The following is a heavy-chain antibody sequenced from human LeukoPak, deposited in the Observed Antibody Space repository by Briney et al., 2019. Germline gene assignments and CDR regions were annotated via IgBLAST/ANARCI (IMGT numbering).Heavy chain of an antibody. CDR2: IKQDGSEK. J-gene: IGHJ1*01. CDR3: ARGSAWYEIYFQH. V-gene: IGHV3-7*04. CDR1: GFTFSSYW. D-gene: IGHD6-19*01. Sequence: PGGSLRLSCAASGFTFSSYWMSWVRQAPGKGLEWVANIKQDGSEKYYVDSVKGRFTISRDNAKNSLYLQMNSLRAEDTAVYYCARGSAWYEIYFQHWGQGTLVTVSS.